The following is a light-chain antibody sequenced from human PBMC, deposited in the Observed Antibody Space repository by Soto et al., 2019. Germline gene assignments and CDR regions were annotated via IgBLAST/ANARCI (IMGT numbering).Light chain of an antibody. Sequence: QSPLTQPPSASGSPGQSVTISCTGTSSDVGRYNYISWYQQRPGKAPKLIIYEVSKRPSGVPDRLSGFKYGNTASLTVSGLQAEDEADYYCSSYAGNSRYVFGTGTKVTVL. CDR2: EVS. CDR3: SSYAGNSRYV. CDR1: SSDVGRYNY. V-gene: IGLV2-8*01. J-gene: IGLJ1*01.